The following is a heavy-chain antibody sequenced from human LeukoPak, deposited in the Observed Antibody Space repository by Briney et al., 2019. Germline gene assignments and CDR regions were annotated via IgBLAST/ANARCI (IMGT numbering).Heavy chain of an antibody. CDR3: ARVRGTMVRGVIYYYYMDV. J-gene: IGHJ6*03. CDR2: IYYSGST. D-gene: IGHD3-10*01. V-gene: IGHV4-59*01. Sequence: SETLSLTCTVSGGSISSYYWSWIRQPPGKGLEWIGYIYYSGSTNYNPSLKSRVTISVDTSKNQFSLKLSSVTAADTAVYYCARVRGTMVRGVIYYYYMDVWGKGTTVTISS. CDR1: GGSISSYY.